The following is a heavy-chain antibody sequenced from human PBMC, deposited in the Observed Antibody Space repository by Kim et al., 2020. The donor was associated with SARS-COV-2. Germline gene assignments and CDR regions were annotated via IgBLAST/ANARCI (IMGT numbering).Heavy chain of an antibody. J-gene: IGHJ5*01. CDR3: ARDRDATGTNYDS. D-gene: IGHD4-17*01. Sequence: SATSKRRFTIIRANSKNTLYLQMKSLRAEDTAIYYCARDRDATGTNYDSWGQGTLVTVSS. V-gene: IGHV3-30*01.